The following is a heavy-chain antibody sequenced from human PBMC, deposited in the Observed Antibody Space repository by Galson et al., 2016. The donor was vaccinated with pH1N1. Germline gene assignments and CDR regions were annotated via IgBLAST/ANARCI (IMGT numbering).Heavy chain of an antibody. CDR3: ARGLWSMPGY. CDR2: INTDGSTT. J-gene: IGHJ4*02. V-gene: IGHV3-74*01. D-gene: IGHD2-21*01. CDR1: GFTFSSFW. Sequence: SLRLSCAASGFTFSSFWMHWVRQAPGKGLVWVSHINTDGSTTDYADSVKGRFTISRDNVRNTLYLQMNSLSAEDTAVYFCARGLWSMPGYLGQGELVTVSS.